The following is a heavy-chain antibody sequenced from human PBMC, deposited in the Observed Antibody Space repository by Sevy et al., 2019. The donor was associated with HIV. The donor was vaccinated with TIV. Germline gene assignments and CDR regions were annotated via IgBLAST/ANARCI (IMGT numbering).Heavy chain of an antibody. CDR3: ARGYYDSSGYYGSWLYYYYGMDV. CDR1: GGSISSSSYY. J-gene: IGHJ6*02. D-gene: IGHD3-22*01. Sequence: SETLSLTCTVSGGSISSSSYYWGWIRQPPGKGQEWIGSIYYSGSTYYNPSLKSRVTISVDTSKNQFSLKLSSVTAADTAVYYCARGYYDSSGYYGSWLYYYYGMDVWGQGTTVTVSS. V-gene: IGHV4-39*01. CDR2: IYYSGST.